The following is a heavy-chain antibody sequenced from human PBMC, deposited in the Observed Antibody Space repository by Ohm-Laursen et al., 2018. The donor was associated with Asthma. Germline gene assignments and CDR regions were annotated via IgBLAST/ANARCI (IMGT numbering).Heavy chain of an antibody. CDR3: AKDIGAAVAGTAGYFDY. CDR2: ISWNSGSI. CDR1: GFTFDDYA. V-gene: IGHV3-9*01. D-gene: IGHD6-19*01. J-gene: IGHJ4*02. Sequence: SLRLSCTASGFTFDDYAMHWVRQAPGKGLEWVSGISWNSGSIGYADSVKGRFTISRDNAKNSLYLQMNSLRAEDTALYYCAKDIGAAVAGTAGYFDYWGQGTLVTVSS.